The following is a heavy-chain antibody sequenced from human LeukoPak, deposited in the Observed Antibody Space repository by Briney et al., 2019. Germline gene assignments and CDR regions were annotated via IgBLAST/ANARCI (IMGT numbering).Heavy chain of an antibody. CDR1: GYTFTGYY. Sequence: ASVKVSCKASGYTFTGYYMHWVRQAPGQGLEWMGWINPNSGGTNYAQKLQVRVTMTRYTSTSTAYMELSRLTSEDTAVYYCARSLESELLTSDYWGQGTLVTV. J-gene: IGHJ4*02. D-gene: IGHD1-26*01. CDR2: INPNSGGT. V-gene: IGHV1-2*02. CDR3: ARSLESELLTSDY.